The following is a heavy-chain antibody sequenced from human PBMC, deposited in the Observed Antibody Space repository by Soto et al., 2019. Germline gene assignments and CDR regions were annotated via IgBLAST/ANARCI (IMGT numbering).Heavy chain of an antibody. D-gene: IGHD4-4*01. CDR1: GGSISSGGYH. V-gene: IGHV4-31*03. CDR3: AADYTLYDFDY. J-gene: IGHJ4*02. CDR2: IYYSGST. Sequence: PSETLSLTCTVSGGSISSGGYHWSWIRQHPGKGLEWIGNIYYSGSTYYNPSLKSRVTISVDTSKNQFSLKLGSVTAADTAVYYCAADYTLYDFDYWGQGTLVT.